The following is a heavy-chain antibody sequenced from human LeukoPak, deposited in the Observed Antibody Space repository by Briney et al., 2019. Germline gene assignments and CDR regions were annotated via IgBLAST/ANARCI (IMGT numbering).Heavy chain of an antibody. Sequence: SETLSLTCAVYGGSFSGYYWSWICQPPGKGLEWIGEINHSGSTNYNPSLKSRVTISVDTSKNQFSLKLSSVTAADTAVYYCARGLMGATTGPYYFDYWGQGTLVTVSS. CDR1: GGSFSGYY. CDR3: ARGLMGATTGPYYFDY. CDR2: INHSGST. D-gene: IGHD1-26*01. J-gene: IGHJ4*02. V-gene: IGHV4-34*01.